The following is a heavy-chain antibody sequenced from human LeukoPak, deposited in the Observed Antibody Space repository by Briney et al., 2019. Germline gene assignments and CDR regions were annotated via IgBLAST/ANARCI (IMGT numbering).Heavy chain of an antibody. CDR1: GGTFSSYA. D-gene: IGHD2-15*01. J-gene: IGHJ6*02. V-gene: IGHV1-69*04. CDR3: ARKGLAGFGGYYYYGMDV. Sequence: ASVKVSCKASGGTFSSYAISWVRQAPGQGLEWMGRIIPILGIANYAQKFQGRVTITADKSTSTAYMELSSLRSEDTAVYYCARKGLAGFGGYYYYGMDVWAKGPRSPSP. CDR2: IIPILGIA.